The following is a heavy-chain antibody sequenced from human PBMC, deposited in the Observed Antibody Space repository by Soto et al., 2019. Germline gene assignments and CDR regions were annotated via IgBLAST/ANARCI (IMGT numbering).Heavy chain of an antibody. CDR2: TSYDGSSR. J-gene: IGHJ4*02. D-gene: IGHD6-19*01. CDR3: ARPGKWLQSHVDY. V-gene: IGHV3-30-3*01. CDR1: GFTFSSYA. Sequence: GGSLRLSCAASGFTFSSYAMHWVRQAPGKGLEWVAVTSYDGSSRYYADSVKGRFTISRDNSKNTLFLQMNSLRPDDTAVYYCARPGKWLQSHVDYWGPGTLVTVS.